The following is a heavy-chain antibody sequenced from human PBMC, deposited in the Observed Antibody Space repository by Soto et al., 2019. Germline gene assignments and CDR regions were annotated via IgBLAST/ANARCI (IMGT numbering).Heavy chain of an antibody. D-gene: IGHD1-1*01. CDR1: GFTFSSYA. Sequence: GGSLRLSCAASGFTFSSYAMSWVRQAPGKGLEWVSAISGSGGSTYYADSVKGRFTISRHNSKNTLYLQMNSLRAEDTAVYYSAKDLHRITTGTGYYYGMDVWGQGTTVTVSS. J-gene: IGHJ6*02. V-gene: IGHV3-23*01. CDR2: ISGSGGST. CDR3: AKDLHRITTGTGYYYGMDV.